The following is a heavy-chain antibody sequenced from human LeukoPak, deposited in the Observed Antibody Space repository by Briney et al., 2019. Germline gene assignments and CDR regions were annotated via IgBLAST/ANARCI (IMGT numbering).Heavy chain of an antibody. CDR2: VYSSRRA. D-gene: IGHD6-19*01. CDR1: VGSICGYY. CDR3: SRDQEGVWLAGDWFDP. Sequence: LETLSLTCTVSVGSICGYYWTWIRQPPRKGLEWIGRVYSSRRAIYNTSIKCRVTIPVETSKKKFRFKLSSVTGADPAGFYCSRDQEGVWLAGDWFDPWGQRTLVTVST. J-gene: IGHJ5*02. V-gene: IGHV4-4*07.